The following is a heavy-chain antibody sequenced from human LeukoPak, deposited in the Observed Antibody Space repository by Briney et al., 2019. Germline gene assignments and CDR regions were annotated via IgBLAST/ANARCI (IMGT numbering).Heavy chain of an antibody. Sequence: SETLSLTCTVSGGSISNYYWSWIRQPPGKGLEWIGYIYYSGSTNYSPSLKSRVTISVDTSKNQFSLKLNSVTAADTAVYYCARHTAEKYNWFDRWGQGTLVTVSS. D-gene: IGHD5-24*01. CDR3: ARHTAEKYNWFDR. J-gene: IGHJ5*02. V-gene: IGHV4-59*08. CDR1: GGSISNYY. CDR2: IYYSGST.